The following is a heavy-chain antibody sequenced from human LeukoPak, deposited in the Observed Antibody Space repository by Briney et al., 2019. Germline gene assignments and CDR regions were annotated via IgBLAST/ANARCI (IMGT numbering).Heavy chain of an antibody. V-gene: IGHV4-59*01. Sequence: SETLSLTSTVSGGSISSYYWSWIRQPPGKGLEWIGYIYYSGSTNYNPSLKSRVTISVDTSKNQFSLKLSSVTAADTAVYYCARGIAAAGNRFDPWGQGTLVTVSS. J-gene: IGHJ5*02. CDR1: GGSISSYY. CDR3: ARGIAAAGNRFDP. D-gene: IGHD6-13*01. CDR2: IYYSGST.